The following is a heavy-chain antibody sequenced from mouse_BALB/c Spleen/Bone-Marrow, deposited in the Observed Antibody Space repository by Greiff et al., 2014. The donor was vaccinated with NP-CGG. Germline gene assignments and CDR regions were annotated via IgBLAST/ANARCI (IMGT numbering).Heavy chain of an antibody. CDR1: GFTFSSYS. CDR3: ARGGLRRNIAYAMDY. D-gene: IGHD2-4*01. J-gene: IGHJ4*01. CDR2: ISSGGSYT. Sequence: DVQLVESGGDLVKPGGSLKLSCAASGFTFSSYSMSWVRQTSDKRLEWVATISSGGSYTYYPDSVKGRFTISRDNAKNTLYLQMSSLKSEDAAMYYCARGGLRRNIAYAMDYWSQGTSVTVSS. V-gene: IGHV5-6*01.